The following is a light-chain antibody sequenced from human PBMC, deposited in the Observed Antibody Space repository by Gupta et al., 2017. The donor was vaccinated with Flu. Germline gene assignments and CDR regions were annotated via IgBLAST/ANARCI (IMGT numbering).Light chain of an antibody. CDR1: QSLLHSNGYNY. Sequence: DIVMTQSPLSLPVTPGEPASISCRSSQSLLHSNGYNYLDWYLQKPGQSPQLLIYLGSNRAYGVPDRFSGSGSGTDFTLKISRVEAEDAGVYYCRLAPQTPRTFGQGTKVEIK. CDR2: LGS. CDR3: RLAPQTPRT. V-gene: IGKV2-28*01. J-gene: IGKJ1*01.